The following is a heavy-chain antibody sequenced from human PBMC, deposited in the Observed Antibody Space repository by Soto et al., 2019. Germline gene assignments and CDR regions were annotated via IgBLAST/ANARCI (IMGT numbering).Heavy chain of an antibody. V-gene: IGHV3-23*01. CDR2: IGANGGGT. CDR3: ARDPNGDYLGAFDF. D-gene: IGHD4-17*01. J-gene: IGHJ3*01. CDR1: GFTFSSFF. Sequence: EVQLLEPGGGLVQPGGALRLSCAASGFTFSSFFMSWVLQAPGKGLAWVSGIGANGGGTYYADSVKGRFIISRDNSKNTLYLQMNSLRAEDTAVSYCARDPNGDYLGAFDFWGQKTMVNVSS.